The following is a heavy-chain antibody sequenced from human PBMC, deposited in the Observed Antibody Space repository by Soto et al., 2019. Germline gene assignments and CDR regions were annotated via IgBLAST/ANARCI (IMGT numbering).Heavy chain of an antibody. D-gene: IGHD1-1*01. CDR2: ISIRGGDE. CDR3: AGGTIVARQRLDY. CDR1: GFTFSSYA. V-gene: IGHV3-30*03. J-gene: IGHJ4*02. Sequence: QVQLVESGGGVVQPGKSLRLSCAASGFTFSSYAMHWARQAPGKGLEWVTVISIRGGDEYYAESVRGRFTISRDYSKNTLYPQMEILRVEDRAVYDCAGGTIVARQRLDYWGQGNLGTVAS.